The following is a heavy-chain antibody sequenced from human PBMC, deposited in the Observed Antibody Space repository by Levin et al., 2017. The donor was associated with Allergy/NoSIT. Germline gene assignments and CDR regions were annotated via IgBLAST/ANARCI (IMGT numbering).Heavy chain of an antibody. J-gene: IGHJ6*02. Sequence: PGGSLRLSCAASGFTFSSYWMSWVRQAPGKGLEWVANIKQDGSEKYYVDSVKGRFTISRDNAKNSLYLQMNSLRAEDTAVYYCARDEHIVVVSVPYGMDGWGQGTTVTVSS. D-gene: IGHD2-21*01. CDR1: GFTFSSYW. CDR2: IKQDGSEK. CDR3: ARDEHIVVVSVPYGMDG. V-gene: IGHV3-7*01.